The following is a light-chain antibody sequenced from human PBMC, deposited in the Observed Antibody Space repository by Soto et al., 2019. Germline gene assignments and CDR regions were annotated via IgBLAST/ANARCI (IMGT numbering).Light chain of an antibody. CDR2: EVS. CDR1: SSDVGGYNY. Sequence: QSVLTQPASVSGSPGQSITISCTGTSSDVGGYNYVSWYQQHPGKAPKVMIYEVSNRPSGVSNRFSGSKSGNTASLIISGLQAEDEADYYCSSFTTSGTRVFGGGTKLTVL. V-gene: IGLV2-14*01. CDR3: SSFTTSGTRV. J-gene: IGLJ3*02.